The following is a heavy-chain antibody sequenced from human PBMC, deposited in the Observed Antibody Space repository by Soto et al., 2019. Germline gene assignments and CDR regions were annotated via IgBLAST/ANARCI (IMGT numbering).Heavy chain of an antibody. J-gene: IGHJ6*02. V-gene: IGHV1-69*12. Sequence: QVQLVQSGAEVKKPGSSVKVSCKASGGTFRTYVISWVRQAPGKGLEWMGGFIPIFGTADYAQKFQGRVTITADESTTTAYMELSSLISEDTAVYYCARDRPRENYGGNYYYHMDVWGQGTTVTVSS. CDR1: GGTFRTYV. CDR3: ARDRPRENYGGNYYYHMDV. D-gene: IGHD4-17*01. CDR2: FIPIFGTA.